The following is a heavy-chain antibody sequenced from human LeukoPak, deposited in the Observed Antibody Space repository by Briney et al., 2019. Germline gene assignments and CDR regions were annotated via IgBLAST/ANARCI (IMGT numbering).Heavy chain of an antibody. V-gene: IGHV3-30-3*01. CDR1: GFTFSSYA. J-gene: IGHJ5*02. Sequence: PGGSLRLSCAASGFTFSSYAMHWVRQAPGKGLEWVTVISYDGGNKYYANSVKGRFTISRDNSKNTLYLQMNSLRAEDTAVYYCARGVGSSWPGWFDPWGQGTLVTVSS. D-gene: IGHD6-13*01. CDR2: ISYDGGNK. CDR3: ARGVGSSWPGWFDP.